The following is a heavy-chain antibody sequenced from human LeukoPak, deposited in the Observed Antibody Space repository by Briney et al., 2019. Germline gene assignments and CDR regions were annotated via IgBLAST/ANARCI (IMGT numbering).Heavy chain of an antibody. D-gene: IGHD3-16*02. CDR1: GGSISAYY. CDR3: ARVFGQTTLRDNVWGSYRYSGMDV. CDR2: VYYSGST. J-gene: IGHJ6*02. V-gene: IGHV4-59*01. Sequence: SETLSLTCTVSGGSISAYYWTWIRQPPGEGLEWIGYVYYSGSTNYNPSLKSRLTMFVDTSKSQFSLKLTSVTAADTAVYYCARVFGQTTLRDNVWGSYRYSGMDVWGQGTTVTVSS.